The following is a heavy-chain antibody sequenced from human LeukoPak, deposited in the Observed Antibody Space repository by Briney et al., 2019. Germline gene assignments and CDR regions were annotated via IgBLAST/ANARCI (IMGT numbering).Heavy chain of an antibody. CDR2: INPSGGST. CDR1: GYTFTSYY. Sequence: GASVKVSCKASGYTFTSYYMHWVRQATGQGLEWMGIINPSGGSTSYAQKFQGRVTMTRDTSTSTVYMELSSLRSEDTAVYYRARGSAVVVAATSGYSYGLDYWGQGTLVTVSS. D-gene: IGHD2-15*01. V-gene: IGHV1-46*01. CDR3: ARGSAVVVAATSGYSYGLDY. J-gene: IGHJ4*02.